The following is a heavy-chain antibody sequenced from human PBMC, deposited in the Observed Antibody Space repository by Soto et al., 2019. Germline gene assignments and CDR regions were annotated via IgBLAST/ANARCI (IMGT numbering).Heavy chain of an antibody. V-gene: IGHV1-2*04. CDR1: GYTFTGYY. CDR3: ARAIAVAGTSGQHPWAFDI. J-gene: IGHJ3*02. Sequence: GASVKVSCKASGYTFTGYYMHWVRQAPGQGLEWIGWINPNSGGTNYAQKFQGWVTMTRDTSISTAYMELSRLRSDDTAVYYCARAIAVAGTSGQHPWAFDIWGQGTMVTVSS. D-gene: IGHD6-19*01. CDR2: INPNSGGT.